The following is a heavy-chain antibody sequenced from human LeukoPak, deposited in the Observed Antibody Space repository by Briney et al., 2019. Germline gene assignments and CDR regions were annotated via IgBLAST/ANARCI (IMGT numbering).Heavy chain of an antibody. CDR3: AREPWGTRDYYGMDV. CDR1: GGTFSSYA. D-gene: IGHD3-16*01. V-gene: IGHV1-69*04. J-gene: IGHJ6*02. Sequence: SVKVSCKASGGTFSSYAISWVRQAPGQGLEWMGRIIPILGIANYAQKFQGRVTITADKSTSTAYMELSSLRSEDTAVYYSAREPWGTRDYYGMDVWGQGTTVTVSS. CDR2: IIPILGIA.